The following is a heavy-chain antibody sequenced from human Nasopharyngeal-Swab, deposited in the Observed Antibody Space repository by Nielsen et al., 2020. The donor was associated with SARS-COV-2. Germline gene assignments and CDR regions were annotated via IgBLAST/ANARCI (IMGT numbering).Heavy chain of an antibody. CDR3: AREGYGDYEYYFDY. CDR1: GFTFSSYS. D-gene: IGHD4-17*01. Sequence: GESLKISCAASGFTFSSYSMNLVRQAPGKGLEWVSYISSSSSTIYYADSVKGRFTISRDNAKNSLYLQMNSLRAEDTAVYYCAREGYGDYEYYFDYWGQGTMVTVSS. CDR2: ISSSSSTI. V-gene: IGHV3-48*01. J-gene: IGHJ4*02.